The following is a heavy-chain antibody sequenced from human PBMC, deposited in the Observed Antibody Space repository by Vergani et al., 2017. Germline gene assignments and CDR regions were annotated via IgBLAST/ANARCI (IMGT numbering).Heavy chain of an antibody. CDR3: AKVGPSWYFDL. CDR2: ISGSGGST. Sequence: EVQLVESGGGLVQPGRSLRLSCAASGFTFDDYAMHWVRQAPGKGLEWASAISGSGGSTYYADSVKGRFTISRDNSKNTLYLQMNSLRAEDTAVYYCAKVGPSWYFDLWGRGTLVTVSS. D-gene: IGHD3/OR15-3a*01. V-gene: IGHV3-23*04. J-gene: IGHJ2*01. CDR1: GFTFDDYA.